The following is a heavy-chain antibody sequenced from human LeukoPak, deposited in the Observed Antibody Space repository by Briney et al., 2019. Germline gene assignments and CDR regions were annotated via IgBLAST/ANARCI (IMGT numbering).Heavy chain of an antibody. CDR3: APGTYYDSSLGY. Sequence: GSLRLSCAASGFTFSSYGMHWVRQAPGKGLEWVAVISYDGSNKYYADSVKGRFTISRDNSKNTLYLQMNSLRAEDTAVYYCAPGTYYDSSLGYWGQGTLVTVSS. CDR1: GFTFSSYG. J-gene: IGHJ4*02. D-gene: IGHD3-22*01. CDR2: ISYDGSNK. V-gene: IGHV3-30*03.